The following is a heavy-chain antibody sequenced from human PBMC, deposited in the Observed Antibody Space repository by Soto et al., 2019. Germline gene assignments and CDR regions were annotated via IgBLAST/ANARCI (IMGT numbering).Heavy chain of an antibody. CDR2: ISYDGSNK. CDR3: AKETITIFGVVLHYYYGMDV. D-gene: IGHD3-3*01. V-gene: IGHV3-30*18. J-gene: IGHJ6*02. CDR1: GFTFSSYG. Sequence: PGGSLRLSCAASGFTFSSYGMHWVRQAPGKGLEWVAVISYDGSNKYYADSVKGRFTISRDNSKNTLYLQMNSLRAEDTAVYYCAKETITIFGVVLHYYYGMDVWGQGTTVTVSS.